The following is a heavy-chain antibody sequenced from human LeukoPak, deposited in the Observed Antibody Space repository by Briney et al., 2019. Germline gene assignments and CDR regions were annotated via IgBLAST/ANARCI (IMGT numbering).Heavy chain of an antibody. D-gene: IGHD6-13*01. J-gene: IGHJ5*02. V-gene: IGHV4-34*01. CDR1: GGSFSGYY. CDR2: INHSGST. Sequence: SETPSLTCAVYGGSFSGYYWSWIRQPPGKGLEWIGEINHSGSTNYNPSLKSRVTISVDTSKNQFSLKLSSVTAADTAVYYCARAFIAAAGTSFWFDPWGQGTLVTVSS. CDR3: ARAFIAAAGTSFWFDP.